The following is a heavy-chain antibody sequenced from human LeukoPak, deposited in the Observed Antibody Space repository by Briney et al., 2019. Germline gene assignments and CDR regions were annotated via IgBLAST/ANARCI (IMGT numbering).Heavy chain of an antibody. CDR1: GFTIATNY. CDR3: ARGGIAAAGLYNWFDP. V-gene: IGHV3-48*01. CDR2: ISSSSSTI. D-gene: IGHD6-13*01. J-gene: IGHJ5*02. Sequence: GGSLRLSCAASGFTIATNYMNWVRQAPGKGLEWVSYISSSSSTIYYADSVKGRFTISRDNAKNSLYLQMNSLRVEDTAEYYCARGGIAAAGLYNWFDPWGQGTLVTVSS.